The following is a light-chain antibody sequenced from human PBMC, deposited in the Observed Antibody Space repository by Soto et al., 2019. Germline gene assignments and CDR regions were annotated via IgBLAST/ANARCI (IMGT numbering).Light chain of an antibody. J-gene: IGKJ1*01. V-gene: IGKV3-15*01. Sequence: EILMTQSPATLSVSPGERATLSCRASQNIDNKLVWYQQKPGQVPRLLIYDASTRATGIPARLSGSGSGTEFTLTISSQHSEYFAFYYCQQFHSWWTFGQGTKVDIK. CDR1: QNIDNK. CDR3: QQFHSWWT. CDR2: DAS.